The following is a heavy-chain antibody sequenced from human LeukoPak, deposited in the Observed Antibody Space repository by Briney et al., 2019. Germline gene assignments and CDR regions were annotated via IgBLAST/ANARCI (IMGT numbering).Heavy chain of an antibody. Sequence: GGSLRLSCAASGFTFRNFGMHWVRQAPGKGLEWVAFIWYDGSNKYYADSVKGRITISRDSSKNTVSLQMNTLRAEDTAVYYCARDRASTYFDYWGQGTLVTVSS. V-gene: IGHV3-33*01. CDR1: GFTFRNFG. CDR3: ARDRASTYFDY. CDR2: IWYDGSNK. J-gene: IGHJ4*02.